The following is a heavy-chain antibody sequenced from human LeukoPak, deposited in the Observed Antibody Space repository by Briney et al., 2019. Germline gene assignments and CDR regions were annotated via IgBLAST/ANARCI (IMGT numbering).Heavy chain of an antibody. D-gene: IGHD5-18*01. CDR2: INHSGST. CDR1: GGSFSGYY. V-gene: IGHV4-34*01. CDR3: ARKGYSYGYFNY. Sequence: SETLSLTSAVYGGSFSGYYWSWIRQPPGKGLEWIGEINHSGSTNYNPSLKSRVTISVDTSKNQFSLKLSSVTAADTAVYYCARKGYSYGYFNYWGQGTLVTVSS. J-gene: IGHJ4*02.